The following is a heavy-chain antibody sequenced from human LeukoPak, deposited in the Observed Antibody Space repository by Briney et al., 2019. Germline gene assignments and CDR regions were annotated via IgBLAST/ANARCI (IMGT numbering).Heavy chain of an antibody. CDR2: IYGDDET. D-gene: IGHD1/OR15-1a*01. V-gene: IGHV3-53*01. Sequence: GGSLRLSCAASGFTITTNYMNWVRQAPGKGLEWVSVIYGDDETNYPDSVKGRFTISRDNSKNTLYLQMNSLRADDTAVYYCAREAVMPVAPVKIGTSDRPLYEYYGLDVWGQGTTVTVS. J-gene: IGHJ6*02. CDR3: AREAVMPVAPVKIGTSDRPLYEYYGLDV. CDR1: GFTITTNY.